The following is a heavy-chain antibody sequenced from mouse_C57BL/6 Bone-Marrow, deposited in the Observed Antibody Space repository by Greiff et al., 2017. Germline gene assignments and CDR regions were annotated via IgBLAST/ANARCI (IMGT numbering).Heavy chain of an antibody. Sequence: QVHVKQPGAELVRPGTSVKLSCKASGYTFTSYWMHWVKQRPGQGLEWIGVIDPSDSYTNYNQKFKGKATLTVDTSSSTAYMQLSSLTSEDSAVYYCARALCYWYFDVWGTGTTVTVSS. CDR2: IDPSDSYT. J-gene: IGHJ1*03. V-gene: IGHV1-59*01. CDR3: ARALCYWYFDV. CDR1: GYTFTSYW.